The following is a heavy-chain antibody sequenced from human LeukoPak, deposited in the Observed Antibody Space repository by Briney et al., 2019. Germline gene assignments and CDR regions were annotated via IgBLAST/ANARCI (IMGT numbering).Heavy chain of an antibody. CDR3: VYYDSSGYYYGRLRY. J-gene: IGHJ4*02. V-gene: IGHV3-23*01. D-gene: IGHD3-22*01. Sequence: GGSLRLSGAASAFTFHSHAMSWVRQTPGKGLEWVSGITATGDATLYADSVRGRFTISRDNSKNTLYLHMSNLRAEDTAVYFCVYYDSSGYYYGRLRYWGQGTPVSVSS. CDR1: AFTFHSHA. CDR2: ITATGDAT.